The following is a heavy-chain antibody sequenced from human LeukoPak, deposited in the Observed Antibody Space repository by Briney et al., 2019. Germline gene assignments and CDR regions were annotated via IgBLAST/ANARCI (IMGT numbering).Heavy chain of an antibody. CDR1: GGSISGGGYS. J-gene: IGHJ4*02. Sequence: SETLSLTCAVSGGSISGGGYSWSWIRQPPGKGLEWIGYFYHSGSTYNNPSLKSRVTISVDRSKNQFSLKLSSVTAADTAVYYCARGPPYIVVVTAIGFFDYWGQGTLVTVSS. CDR2: FYHSGST. CDR3: ARGPPYIVVVTAIGFFDY. V-gene: IGHV4-30-2*01. D-gene: IGHD2-21*02.